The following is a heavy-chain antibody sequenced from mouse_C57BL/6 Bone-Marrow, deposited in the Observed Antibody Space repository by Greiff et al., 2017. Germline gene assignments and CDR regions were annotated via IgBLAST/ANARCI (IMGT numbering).Heavy chain of an antibody. J-gene: IGHJ1*03. CDR3: ARPYYYGSRDWYFDV. CDR2: FHPYNDDT. D-gene: IGHD1-1*01. V-gene: IGHV1-47*01. CDR1: GYTFTTYP. Sequence: QVQLQQSGAELVKPGASVKMSCKASGYTFTTYPIEWMKQNHGKSLEWIGNFHPYNDDTKYNEKFKGKATLTVEKSSSTVYLELSRLTSDDSAVYYCARPYYYGSRDWYFDVWGTWTTVTVSS.